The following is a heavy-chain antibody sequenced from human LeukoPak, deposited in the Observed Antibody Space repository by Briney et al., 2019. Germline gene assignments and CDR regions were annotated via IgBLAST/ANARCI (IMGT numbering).Heavy chain of an antibody. D-gene: IGHD3-3*01. CDR2: IWYDGSNK. J-gene: IGHJ4*02. Sequence: GGSLRLSCAASGFTFSSSGMHRVRQAPGKGLEWVAVIWYDGSNKYYADSVKGRFTISRDNSKNTLYLQMNSLRAEDTAVYYCAKDSTGGVTMDYWGQGTLVTVSS. CDR3: AKDSTGGVTMDY. V-gene: IGHV3-33*06. CDR1: GFTFSSSG.